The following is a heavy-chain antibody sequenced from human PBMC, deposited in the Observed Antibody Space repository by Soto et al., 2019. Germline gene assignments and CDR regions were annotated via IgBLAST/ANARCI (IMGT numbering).Heavy chain of an antibody. V-gene: IGHV4-39*01. Sequence: SETLSLTCTVSGGSISSSSYYWGWIRQPPGKGLEWIGSIYYIGSTYYNPSLKSRVTISVDTSKNQFSLKLSSVTAADTAVYYCARFPYYYDSSGYYYWGQGTLVTVS. CDR1: GGSISSSSYY. J-gene: IGHJ4*02. CDR2: IYYIGST. CDR3: ARFPYYYDSSGYYY. D-gene: IGHD3-22*01.